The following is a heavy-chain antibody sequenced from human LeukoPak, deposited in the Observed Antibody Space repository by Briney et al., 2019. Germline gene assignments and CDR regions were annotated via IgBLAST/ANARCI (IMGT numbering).Heavy chain of an antibody. CDR2: ISSAGTT. D-gene: IGHD6-13*01. CDR3: ARDLEAANTYYFDY. V-gene: IGHV3-66*01. CDR1: GFTVSSSY. Sequence: GGSLRLSCAASGFTVSSSYMSWVRQAPGKGLEWVSIISSAGTTYYADSVKGRFTISRDNSKNTVYLQVNSLRDEDTAVYYCARDLEAANTYYFDYWGQGTMVSVSS. J-gene: IGHJ4*02.